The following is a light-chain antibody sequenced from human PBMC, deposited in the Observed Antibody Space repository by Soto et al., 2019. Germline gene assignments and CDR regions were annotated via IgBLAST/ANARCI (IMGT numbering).Light chain of an antibody. CDR2: EVT. CDR3: SSYTTSSTRV. J-gene: IGLJ1*01. V-gene: IGLV2-14*01. Sequence: LTQPASVSGSPGQSIAISCTGSSSDIGIYKYVSWYQQHPGKVPKLIIYEVTNRPSGVSNRFSGSKSGNTASLTISGLQAEDEADYYCSSYTTSSTRVFGPGTKVTVL. CDR1: SSDIGIYKY.